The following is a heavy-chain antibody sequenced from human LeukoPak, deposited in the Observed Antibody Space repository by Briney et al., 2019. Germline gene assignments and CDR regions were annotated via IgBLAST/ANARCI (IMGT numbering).Heavy chain of an antibody. J-gene: IGHJ3*02. Sequence: GGSLRLSCAASGFTFSSYAMSWVRQAPGKGLEWVSGISGSGGSTYYADSVKGRFTISRDNSKNTLYLQMNSLRAEDTAVYYCANDGAYYDINTYAFDNWGQGTMVTVSS. V-gene: IGHV3-23*01. CDR3: ANDGAYYDINTYAFDN. CDR2: ISGSGGST. CDR1: GFTFSSYA. D-gene: IGHD3-22*01.